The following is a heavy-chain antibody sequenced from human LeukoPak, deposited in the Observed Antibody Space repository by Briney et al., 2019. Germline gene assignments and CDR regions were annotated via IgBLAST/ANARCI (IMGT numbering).Heavy chain of an antibody. J-gene: IGHJ5*02. V-gene: IGHV1-69*13. D-gene: IGHD6-13*01. Sequence: SVKVSCKASGGTFSSYAISWVRQAPGRGLEWMGGIIPIFGTANYAQKFQGRVTITADESTSTAYMELSSLRSEDTAVYYCAKGADSAAAGYNWFDPWGQGTLVTVSS. CDR1: GGTFSSYA. CDR2: IIPIFGTA. CDR3: AKGADSAAAGYNWFDP.